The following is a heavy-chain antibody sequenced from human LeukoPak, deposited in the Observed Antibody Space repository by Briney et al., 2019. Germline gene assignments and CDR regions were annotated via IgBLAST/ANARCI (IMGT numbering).Heavy chain of an antibody. V-gene: IGHV1-3*01. J-gene: IGHJ4*02. CDR3: ARTDTAVVPFDY. CDR1: GYTFITFS. CDR2: INAGNGNT. D-gene: IGHD5-18*01. Sequence: ASVKVSCKTSGYTFITFSMDWVRQAPGQGLEWMGWINAGNGNTRYSQKFQGRVTITRDTSASTAYMELSSLRSEDTAVYYCARTDTAVVPFDYWGQGTLVTVSS.